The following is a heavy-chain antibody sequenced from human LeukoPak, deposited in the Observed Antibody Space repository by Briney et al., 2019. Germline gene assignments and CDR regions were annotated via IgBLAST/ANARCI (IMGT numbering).Heavy chain of an antibody. CDR1: GYTFTSYA. Sequence: ASVKVSCKASGYTFTSYAMHWVRQAPGQRLEWMGWINAGNGNTKYSQKFQGRVTITRDTSASTAYMELSSLRSEDTAVYYCARDDIAAAGYYLDYWGQGTLVTVSS. D-gene: IGHD6-13*01. V-gene: IGHV1-3*01. CDR3: ARDDIAAAGYYLDY. J-gene: IGHJ4*02. CDR2: INAGNGNT.